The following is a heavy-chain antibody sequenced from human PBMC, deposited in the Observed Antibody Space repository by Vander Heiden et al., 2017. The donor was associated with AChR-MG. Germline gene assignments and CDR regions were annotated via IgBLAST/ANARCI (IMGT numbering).Heavy chain of an antibody. CDR1: GFTFADDT. Sequence: EVQLVESGGVVVQPGGSLRLSCAASGFTFADDTMHWVRQAPGKGLEWVSLISWDGGSTYYADSVKGRFTISRDNSKNSLYLQMNSLRTEDTALYYCAKGLVPRSGSPSYYFDYWGQGTLVTVSS. CDR2: ISWDGGST. CDR3: AKGLVPRSGSPSYYFDY. J-gene: IGHJ4*02. D-gene: IGHD3-10*01. V-gene: IGHV3-43*01.